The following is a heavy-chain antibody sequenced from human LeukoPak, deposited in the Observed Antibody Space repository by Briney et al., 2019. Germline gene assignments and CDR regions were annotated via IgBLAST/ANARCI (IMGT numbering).Heavy chain of an antibody. D-gene: IGHD3-10*01. CDR1: GGTFSSYA. V-gene: IGHV1-69*04. CDR3: ARDQLMVRGVPYYYYYGMDV. J-gene: IGHJ6*02. CDR2: IIPILGIA. Sequence: SVKVSCKASGGTFSSYAISWVRQAPGQGLEWMGRIIPILGIANYAQKFQGRVTITADKSTSTAYMELSSLRSEDTAVYYCARDQLMVRGVPYYYYYGMDVWGQGTTVTVSS.